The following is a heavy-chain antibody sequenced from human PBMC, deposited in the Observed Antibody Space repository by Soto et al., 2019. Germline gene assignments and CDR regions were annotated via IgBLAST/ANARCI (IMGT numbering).Heavy chain of an antibody. CDR1: GFSPTTGKMG. Sequence: QVTLKESGPALVKPTETLTLTCTVSGFSPTTGKMGGSWIRQPPGNALEWLAHIFSDNERSYSTSLQGRLTISKDTSGSQVVLSMTNVDPVDTATYYCARMNVDSYQFYYAMDVWGQGTTVTVSS. V-gene: IGHV2-26*01. CDR3: ARMNVDSYQFYYAMDV. D-gene: IGHD4-17*01. CDR2: IFSDNER. J-gene: IGHJ6*02.